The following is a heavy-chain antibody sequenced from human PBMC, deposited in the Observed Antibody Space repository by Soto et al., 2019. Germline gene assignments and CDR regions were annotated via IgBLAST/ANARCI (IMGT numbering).Heavy chain of an antibody. CDR2: IYYTGTT. D-gene: IGHD3-22*01. Sequence: PSETLSLTCTVSGGPIRDYYWGGSRQSPGKGLDWIGYIYYTGTTKYNPSLKSRVTISVDSSKNQFSLKLDSVTAADAAVYYCARLGGYYQAFDSWGQGTLVTVS. CDR1: GGPIRDYY. CDR3: ARLGGYYQAFDS. V-gene: IGHV4-59*08. J-gene: IGHJ4*02.